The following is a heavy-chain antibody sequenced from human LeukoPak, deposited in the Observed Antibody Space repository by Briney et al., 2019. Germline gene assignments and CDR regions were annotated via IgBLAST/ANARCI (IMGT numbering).Heavy chain of an antibody. CDR3: ATSGYIAYYGMDV. V-gene: IGHV5-51*01. J-gene: IGHJ6*02. Sequence: GESLQISCKGSGCSFTSYWIGWVRQMPGKGLEWMGIIYPGDSDTRYSPSFQGQVTISADKSISTAYLQWSSLKASDTAMYYCATSGYIAYYGMDVWGQGTTVTVSS. CDR2: IYPGDSDT. D-gene: IGHD3-3*01. CDR1: GCSFTSYW.